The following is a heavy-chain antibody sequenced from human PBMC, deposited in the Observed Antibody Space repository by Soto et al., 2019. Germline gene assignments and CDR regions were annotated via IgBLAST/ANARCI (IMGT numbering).Heavy chain of an antibody. Sequence: QVPLVESGGDVVRPGKSLRLSCAASGFTFSTYAMHWVRQAPGKGLEWVAVIWKDGSDKYYADSVKGRFTISRDNAKDTLYLQMNSLRAEDTAVYYCSRLGHYGSGTHWYFDLWGRGTLVTVSS. CDR3: SRLGHYGSGTHWYFDL. CDR1: GFTFSTYA. V-gene: IGHV3-33*01. CDR2: IWKDGSDK. J-gene: IGHJ2*01. D-gene: IGHD3-10*01.